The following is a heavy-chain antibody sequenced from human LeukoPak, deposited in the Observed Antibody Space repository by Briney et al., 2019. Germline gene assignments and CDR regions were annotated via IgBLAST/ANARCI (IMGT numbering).Heavy chain of an antibody. J-gene: IGHJ4*02. CDR2: IYYSGST. Sequence: SETLSLTCTVSGGSISSYYWSWLRQPPGKGLEWIGYIYYSGSTNYNPSLKSRVTISVDTSKNQFSLKLSSVTAADTAVYYCARISRGPIDYWGQGTLVTVSS. CDR3: ARISRGPIDY. V-gene: IGHV4-59*01. CDR1: GGSISSYY.